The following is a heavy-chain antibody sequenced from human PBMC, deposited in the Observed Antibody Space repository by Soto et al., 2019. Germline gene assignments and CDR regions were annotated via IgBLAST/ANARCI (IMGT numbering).Heavy chain of an antibody. CDR2: IHYTGST. D-gene: IGHD3-10*01. CDR1: GGYIITYY. CDR3: ARGATMVRGVIAVDSYYGMDV. V-gene: IGHV4-59*01. Sequence: PSVPLCVTCTVAGGYIITYYWSWIRKHTGKGLEWIGYIHYTGSTNYNPPLKSRVTISVDTSKKQFSLKLNSVTAADTAVYYCARGATMVRGVIAVDSYYGMDVWGQGTTVTVSS. J-gene: IGHJ6*02.